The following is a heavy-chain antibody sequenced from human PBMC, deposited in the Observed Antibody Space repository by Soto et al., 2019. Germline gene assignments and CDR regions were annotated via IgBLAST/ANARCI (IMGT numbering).Heavy chain of an antibody. CDR2: IYYSGST. J-gene: IGHJ4*02. Sequence: SGTLSLTCTFSRCSISSYSWSWIRQPPGKGLEWIGYIYYSGSTNYNPSLKSRVTISVDTSKNQFSLKLSSVTAADTAVYYCARSDGRYWGQGTLVTVSS. V-gene: IGHV4-59*01. CDR3: ARSDGRY. CDR1: RCSISSYS.